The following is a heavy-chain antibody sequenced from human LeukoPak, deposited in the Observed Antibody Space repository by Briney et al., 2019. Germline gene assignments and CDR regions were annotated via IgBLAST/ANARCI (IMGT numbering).Heavy chain of an antibody. Sequence: PGGSLRLSCAASGFTFSSYEMNWVRQAPGKGLEWVSYISSSGSTIYYADSVKGRFTISRDNAKNSLYLQINSLRAEDTAVYYCARGGSSTSCLDYWGQGTLVTVSS. CDR1: GFTFSSYE. CDR3: ARGGSSTSCLDY. J-gene: IGHJ4*02. V-gene: IGHV3-48*03. D-gene: IGHD2-2*01. CDR2: ISSSGSTI.